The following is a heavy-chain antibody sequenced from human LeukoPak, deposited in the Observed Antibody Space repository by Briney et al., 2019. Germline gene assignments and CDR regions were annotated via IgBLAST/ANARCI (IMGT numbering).Heavy chain of an antibody. Sequence: SETLSLTCTVSGDPIRSSYWSWIRQPPGKGLEWIGEINHSGSTNYNPSLKSRVTISVDTSKNQLSLKLSSVTAADTAVYYCSSVGTYGSGGSCYSFDYWGQGTLVTVSS. CDR2: INHSGST. CDR1: GDPIRSSY. CDR3: SSVGTYGSGGSCYSFDY. J-gene: IGHJ4*02. V-gene: IGHV4-34*01. D-gene: IGHD2-15*01.